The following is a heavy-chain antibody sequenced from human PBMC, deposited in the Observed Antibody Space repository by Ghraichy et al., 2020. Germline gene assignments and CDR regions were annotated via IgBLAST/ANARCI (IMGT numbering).Heavy chain of an antibody. Sequence: GESLPISCAASGFTFSSYWMSWVRQAPGKGLEWVANIKQDGSEKYYVDSVKGRFTISRDNAKNSLYLQMNSLRAEDTAVYYCAREDYGAFDIWGQGTMVTVSS. D-gene: IGHD3-16*01. CDR1: GFTFSSYW. CDR3: AREDYGAFDI. CDR2: IKQDGSEK. V-gene: IGHV3-7*03. J-gene: IGHJ3*02.